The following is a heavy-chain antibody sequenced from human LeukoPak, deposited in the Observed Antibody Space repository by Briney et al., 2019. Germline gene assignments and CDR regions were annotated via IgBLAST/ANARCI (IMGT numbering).Heavy chain of an antibody. CDR3: AKIPAAGYCYYYMDV. CDR1: GFTFDDYA. J-gene: IGHJ6*03. CDR2: ISGDGGST. Sequence: GGSLRLSCAASGFTFDDYAMHWVRQAPGKGLEWVSLISGDGGSTYYADSVKGRFTISRDNSKNSLYLQMNSLRTEDTALYYCAKIPAAGYCYYYMDVWGKGTTVTVSS. V-gene: IGHV3-43*02. D-gene: IGHD2-2*01.